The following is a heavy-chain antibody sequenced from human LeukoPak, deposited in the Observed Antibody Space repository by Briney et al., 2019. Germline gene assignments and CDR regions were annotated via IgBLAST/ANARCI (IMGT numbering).Heavy chain of an antibody. Sequence: GGSLRLSCEASGFTFSSYAMSWVRQAPGKGLEWVSSFNTSGDRTYADSVKGRFTISRDNSKNTLYLQMNSLRAEDTAVYYCAKDWGVRRWQQAITEYYFDFWGQGTLVTVSS. CDR3: AKDWGVRRWQQAITEYYFDF. CDR2: FNTSGDRT. D-gene: IGHD3-16*01. CDR1: GFTFSSYA. J-gene: IGHJ4*02. V-gene: IGHV3-23*01.